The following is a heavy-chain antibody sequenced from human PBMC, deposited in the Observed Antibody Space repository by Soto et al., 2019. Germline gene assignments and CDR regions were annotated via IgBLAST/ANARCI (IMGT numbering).Heavy chain of an antibody. CDR1: GYTFTSYD. CDR2: MNPNSGNT. Sequence: ASVKVSCKASGYTFTSYDINWVRQATGQGLEWMGWMNPNSGNTGYAQKLKGRVTMTRNTSISTAYMELSSLRSEDTAVYYCAIPWVRYSSSSGGHDAFDIWGQGTMVTVSS. V-gene: IGHV1-8*01. D-gene: IGHD6-6*01. CDR3: AIPWVRYSSSSGGHDAFDI. J-gene: IGHJ3*02.